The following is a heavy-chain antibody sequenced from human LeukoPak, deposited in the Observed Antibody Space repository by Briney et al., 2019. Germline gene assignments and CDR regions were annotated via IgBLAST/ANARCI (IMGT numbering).Heavy chain of an antibody. D-gene: IGHD6-19*01. Sequence: SQTLSLTCAISGDSVSSNSAAWNWIRQSPSRGLEWLGRAYYRSKWFDDYAVSLKSRITINPDTSKNQFSLQLNSVTPEDSALYYCARHSAVAGIFDYWGQGTLVIVSS. CDR2: AYYRSKWFD. CDR1: GDSVSSNSAA. V-gene: IGHV6-1*01. J-gene: IGHJ4*02. CDR3: ARHSAVAGIFDY.